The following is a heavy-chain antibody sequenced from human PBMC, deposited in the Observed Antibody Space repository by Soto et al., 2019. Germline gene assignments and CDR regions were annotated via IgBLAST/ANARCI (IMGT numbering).Heavy chain of an antibody. J-gene: IGHJ4*02. V-gene: IGHV1-69*13. D-gene: IGHD5-12*01. Sequence: EASVKVSCKASGGTFSIYAISWVRQAPGQGLEWMGGIIPIFGTANYAQKFQGRVTITADESTSTAYMELSSLRSEDTAVYYCARVSGYYPLDYWGQGTLVTVSS. CDR2: IIPIFGTA. CDR1: GGTFSIYA. CDR3: ARVSGYYPLDY.